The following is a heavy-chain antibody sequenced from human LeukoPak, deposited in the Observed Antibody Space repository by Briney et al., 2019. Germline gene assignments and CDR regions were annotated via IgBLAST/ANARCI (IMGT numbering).Heavy chain of an antibody. D-gene: IGHD5-12*01. V-gene: IGHV4-59*08. Sequence: SETLSLTCAVYGGSFSGYYWSWIRQPPGKGLEWIGYIYYSGSTNYNPSLKSRVTISVDTSKNQFSLKLSSVTAADTAVYYCARHSRGYDFPATYYYYYYMDVWGKGTTVTVSS. CDR2: IYYSGST. J-gene: IGHJ6*03. CDR1: GGSFSGYY. CDR3: ARHSRGYDFPATYYYYYYMDV.